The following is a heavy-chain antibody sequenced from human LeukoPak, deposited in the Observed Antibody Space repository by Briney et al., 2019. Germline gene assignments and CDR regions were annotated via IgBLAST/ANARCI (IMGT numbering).Heavy chain of an antibody. D-gene: IGHD3-10*01. CDR1: GVSISSGSNY. V-gene: IGHV4-39*07. J-gene: IGHJ4*02. CDR2: IYSSGST. Sequence: PSETLSLTCSVSGVSISSGSNYWGWIRQPPGKTLELIGSIYSSGSTYYNPSLKSRVIILIDTAKNHFSLNLSSVTAADTAVYYCARRDITMVRGYFDYWGQGTLATVSS. CDR3: ARRDITMVRGYFDY.